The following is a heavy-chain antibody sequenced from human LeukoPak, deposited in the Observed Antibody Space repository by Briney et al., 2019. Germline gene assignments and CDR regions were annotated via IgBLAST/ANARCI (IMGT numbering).Heavy chain of an antibody. D-gene: IGHD3-22*01. V-gene: IGHV1-24*01. CDR3: ATGAIVFDY. Sequence: ASVWVSCKVSGVTLSKISLDWVRQAPGKGLEWMGRVGHEDGTTINPQKFQGRFNMTVETATDTAYMQMSSLMSEDTAIYYCATGAIVFDYWGQGTLVTVSS. CDR2: VGHEDGTT. J-gene: IGHJ4*02. CDR1: GVTLSKIS.